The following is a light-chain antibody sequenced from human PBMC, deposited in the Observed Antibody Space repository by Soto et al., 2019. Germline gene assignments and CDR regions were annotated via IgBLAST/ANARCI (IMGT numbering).Light chain of an antibody. Sequence: DIQMTQSPSTLSASVGDRVTITCRASQSITTWLAWYQQKPGKAPNLLIYKASTLEIGVPSRFRGSGSGTEFTLTISSLQPDDFATYYCQQYNSYLYTFGQGTKVDIK. CDR2: KAS. CDR1: QSITTW. CDR3: QQYNSYLYT. V-gene: IGKV1-5*03. J-gene: IGKJ2*01.